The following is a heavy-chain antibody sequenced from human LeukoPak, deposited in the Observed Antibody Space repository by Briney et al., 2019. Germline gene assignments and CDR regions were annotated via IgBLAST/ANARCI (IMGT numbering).Heavy chain of an antibody. CDR1: GYTFTSYG. Sequence: ASVKVSCKASGYTFTSYGISWVRQAPGQELEWMGWISAYNGNTNYAHKLQGRVTMTTDTSTSTAYMELRSLRSDDTAVYYCARDRRNYDFWSGYPLDYWGQGTLVTVSS. V-gene: IGHV1-18*01. CDR2: ISAYNGNT. CDR3: ARDRRNYDFWSGYPLDY. J-gene: IGHJ4*02. D-gene: IGHD3-3*01.